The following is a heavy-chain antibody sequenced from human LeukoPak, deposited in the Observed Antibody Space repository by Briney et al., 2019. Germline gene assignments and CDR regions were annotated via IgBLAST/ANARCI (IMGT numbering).Heavy chain of an antibody. Sequence: PGGSLRLSCAASGFTFSSYWMHWVRQAPGKGLVWVSRINSDGSSTSYADSVKGRFTISRDNAKNTLYLQMNSLRAEDTAVYYCAREGGDSSGYSPILDYWGQGTLVTVSS. D-gene: IGHD3-22*01. CDR2: INSDGSST. CDR1: GFTFSSYW. CDR3: AREGGDSSGYSPILDY. J-gene: IGHJ4*02. V-gene: IGHV3-74*01.